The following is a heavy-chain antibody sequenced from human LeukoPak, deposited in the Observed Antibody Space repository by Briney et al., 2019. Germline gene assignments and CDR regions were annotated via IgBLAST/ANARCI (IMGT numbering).Heavy chain of an antibody. CDR2: INHSGRP. V-gene: IGHV4-34*01. Sequence: KPSETLSLTCAVYGGSFSAYYWSWIRQPPGKGLEWIGEINHSGRPNYSPSLKSRVAISIDMSKNEFSLRLSSVTAADTAMYYCASLRYDSSAYDHPLPHLWGQGTQVTVSS. CDR1: GGSFSAYY. J-gene: IGHJ5*02. CDR3: ASLRYDSSAYDHPLPHL. D-gene: IGHD3-22*01.